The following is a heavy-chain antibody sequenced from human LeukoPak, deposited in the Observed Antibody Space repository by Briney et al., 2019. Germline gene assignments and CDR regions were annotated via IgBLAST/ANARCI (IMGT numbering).Heavy chain of an antibody. Sequence: ASVKVSCKASGYTFTGYYMHWVRQAPGQGLESMGWVNPHSGGTSYAAKFRGRVTLTRDTSTTTSYMDLSSLTSDDTAVYYCARDRSSLYNGNYAFWGQGTLVTVSS. D-gene: IGHD5-12*01. CDR2: VNPHSGGT. J-gene: IGHJ4*02. CDR1: GYTFTGYY. V-gene: IGHV1-2*02. CDR3: ARDRSSLYNGNYAF.